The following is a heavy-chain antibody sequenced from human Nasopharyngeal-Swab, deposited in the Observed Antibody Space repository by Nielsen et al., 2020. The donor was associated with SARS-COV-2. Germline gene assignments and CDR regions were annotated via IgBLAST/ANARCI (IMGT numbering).Heavy chain of an antibody. J-gene: IGHJ5*02. CDR1: GFTFSSYW. Sequence: GESLKISCAASGFTFSSYWMHWGRQAPGKGLVWVSRINSDGSSTSYADSVKGRFTISRDNAKNTLYLQMNSLRAEDTAVYYCARGYYDFWSGYAGFDPWGQGTLVTVSS. D-gene: IGHD3-3*01. V-gene: IGHV3-74*01. CDR3: ARGYYDFWSGYAGFDP. CDR2: INSDGSST.